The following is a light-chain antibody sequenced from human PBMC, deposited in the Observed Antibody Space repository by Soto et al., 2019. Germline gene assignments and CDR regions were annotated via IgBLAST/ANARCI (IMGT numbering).Light chain of an antibody. CDR3: QQYNTWPRT. Sequence: DIVMTQSPATLSVSPGERATLSCRASQTISSNLAWYQQRPGQAPRLLIYGSSTRATGIPARFSGSGSGTEFTLTISSLQSEDFAVYYCQQYNTWPRTFGQGTKVEIK. CDR1: QTISSN. J-gene: IGKJ1*01. V-gene: IGKV3-15*01. CDR2: GSS.